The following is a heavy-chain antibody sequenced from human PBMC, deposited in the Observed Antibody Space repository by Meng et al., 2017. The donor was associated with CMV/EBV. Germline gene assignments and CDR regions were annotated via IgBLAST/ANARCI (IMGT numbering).Heavy chain of an antibody. CDR1: GFTFDDYG. D-gene: IGHD1/OR15-1a*01. Sequence: GESLKISCAASGFTFDDYGMNWVRQAPGKGLEWVSSISGNSGSTYYADSVKGRFTISRDNSKNTLYLQMNSLRAEDTAVYYCARSLTGTGYFFDYWGQGTLVTVSS. CDR3: ARSLTGTGYFFDY. CDR2: ISGNSGST. J-gene: IGHJ4*02. V-gene: IGHV3-23*01.